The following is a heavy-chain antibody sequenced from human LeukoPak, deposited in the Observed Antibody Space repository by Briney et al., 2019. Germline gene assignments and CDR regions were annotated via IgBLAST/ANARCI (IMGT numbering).Heavy chain of an antibody. CDR1: GFTFSSYA. V-gene: IGHV3-23*01. J-gene: IGHJ4*02. CDR2: ISGSGGST. Sequence: PGGSLRLSCAASGFTFSSYAMSWVRQAPGKGLEWVSAISGSGGSTCYADSVKGRFTISRDNSKNTLYLQMNSLRAEDTAVYYCAKHLIAVAGPGYGYWGQGTLVTVSS. CDR3: AKHLIAVAGPGYGY. D-gene: IGHD6-19*01.